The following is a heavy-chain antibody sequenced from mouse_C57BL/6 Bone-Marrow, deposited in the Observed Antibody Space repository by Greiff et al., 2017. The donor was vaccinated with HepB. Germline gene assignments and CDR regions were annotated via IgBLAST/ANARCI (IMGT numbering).Heavy chain of an antibody. V-gene: IGHV1-39*01. CDR1: GYSFTDYN. D-gene: IGHD3-2*02. CDR2: INPNYGTT. CDR3: ARCPDSSGFYYFDY. J-gene: IGHJ2*01. Sequence: VQLKESGPELVKPGASVKISCKASGYSFTDYNMNWVKQSNGKSLEWIGVINPNYGTTSYNQKFKGKATLTVDQSSSTAYMQLNSLTSEDSAVYYCARCPDSSGFYYFDYWGQGTTLTVSS.